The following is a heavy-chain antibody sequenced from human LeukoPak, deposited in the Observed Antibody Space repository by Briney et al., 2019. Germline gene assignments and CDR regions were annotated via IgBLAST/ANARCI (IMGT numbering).Heavy chain of an antibody. V-gene: IGHV3-48*02. Sequence: GGSLRLSCAASGFTFSGYIMNWVRQAPGKGLEWISYITSSSRNIYYADSVKGRFTISRDNAKNSLYLQMNSLRDEDTAVYYCAGGMRGYANFDYWGQGTLVTVSS. CDR2: ITSSSRNI. CDR1: GFTFSGYI. D-gene: IGHD3-3*01. CDR3: AGGMRGYANFDY. J-gene: IGHJ4*02.